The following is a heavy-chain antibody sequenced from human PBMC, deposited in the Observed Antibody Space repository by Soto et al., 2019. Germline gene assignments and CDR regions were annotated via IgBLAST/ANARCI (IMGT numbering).Heavy chain of an antibody. CDR2: INHSGST. D-gene: IGHD6-19*01. V-gene: IGHV4-34*01. CDR3: ERIGRAVAGTGYFDY. CDR1: GGSFSGYY. Sequence: SETLSLTCAVYGGSFSGYYWSWIRQPPGKGLEWIGEINHSGSTNYNPSLKSRVTISVDTSKNQFSLKLSSVTAADTAVYYCERIGRAVAGTGYFDYWGQGTLVTVSS. J-gene: IGHJ4*02.